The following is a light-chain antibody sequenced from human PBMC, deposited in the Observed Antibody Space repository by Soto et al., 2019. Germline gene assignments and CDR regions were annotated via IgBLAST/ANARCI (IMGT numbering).Light chain of an antibody. Sequence: QSVLTQPASVSGSPGQSITISCTGTSSDVGGYNYVSWYQQYPGKAPKLMIYDVDTRPSGVSNRFSGSKSGNTASLTISGLPADDEADYYCSSYTNSNTLVFGSGTKLTVL. CDR3: SSYTNSNTLV. J-gene: IGLJ1*01. CDR1: SSDVGGYNY. CDR2: DVD. V-gene: IGLV2-14*01.